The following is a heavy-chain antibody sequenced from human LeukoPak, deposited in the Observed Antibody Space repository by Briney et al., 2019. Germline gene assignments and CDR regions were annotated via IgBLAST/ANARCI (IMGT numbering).Heavy chain of an antibody. CDR3: AKDSISSGWYSLFFDY. Sequence: GGSLRLSCAASGFTFSSYVMHWVRQAPGKGLEWVAVISYDGSNKYYADSVKGRFTISRDNSKNTLYLQMNSLRAEDTAVYYCAKDSISSGWYSLFFDYWGQGTLVTVSS. V-gene: IGHV3-30*18. CDR1: GFTFSSYV. J-gene: IGHJ4*02. CDR2: ISYDGSNK. D-gene: IGHD6-19*01.